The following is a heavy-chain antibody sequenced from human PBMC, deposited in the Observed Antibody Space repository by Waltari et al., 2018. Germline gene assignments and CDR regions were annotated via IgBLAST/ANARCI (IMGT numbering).Heavy chain of an antibody. CDR1: GASFSDYY. CDR2: IRHPGRT. CDR3: TRGRNYDSWSHRPFVYP. J-gene: IGHJ5*02. V-gene: IGHV4-34*01. D-gene: IGHD3-3*01. Sequence: QVQLQQWGAGLLGPSETLSLTCAVYGASFSDYYWGWVRQPPGKGLEWIGQIRHPGRTNYNPSLESRVTISIETPRSQLSLRMSSVTAADTALYFFTRGRNYDSWSHRPFVYPWGQGTLFTVSS.